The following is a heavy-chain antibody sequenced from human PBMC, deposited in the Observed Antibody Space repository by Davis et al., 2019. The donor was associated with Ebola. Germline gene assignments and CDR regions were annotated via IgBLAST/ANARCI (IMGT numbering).Heavy chain of an antibody. V-gene: IGHV3-48*04. CDR1: GFSFTSYS. D-gene: IGHD2-8*02. J-gene: IGHJ4*02. Sequence: GESLKISCAASGFSFTSYSMNWVRQAPGKGLEWISYISGSATPIFYADSVRGRFTISRDNGKKILYLQMNGLRAEDMAVYYCARDFCTGGVCYHDYWGQGTVVTVSS. CDR3: ARDFCTGGVCYHDY. CDR2: ISGSATPI.